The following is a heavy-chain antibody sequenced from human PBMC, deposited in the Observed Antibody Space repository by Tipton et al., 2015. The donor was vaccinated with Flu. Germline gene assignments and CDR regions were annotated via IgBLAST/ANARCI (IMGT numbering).Heavy chain of an antibody. Sequence: GSLRLSCKASGFTFSSDAMSWVRRAPGKGLEWVSAIASGDGVGTYYADSVKGRFTISRDNYENTVYLQLNNLKDEDTAVYYCGKGTVNPPTEFWGQGTLVTVSS. J-gene: IGHJ4*02. V-gene: IGHV3-23*01. CDR2: IASGDGVGT. CDR1: GFTFSSDA. D-gene: IGHD4-17*01. CDR3: GKGTVNPPTEF.